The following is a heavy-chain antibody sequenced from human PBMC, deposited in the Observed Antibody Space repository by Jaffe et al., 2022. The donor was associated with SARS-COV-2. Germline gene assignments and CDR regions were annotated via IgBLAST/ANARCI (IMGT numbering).Heavy chain of an antibody. J-gene: IGHJ4*02. D-gene: IGHD2-21*02. CDR3: ARDPSKYALWGGRDPYYFDY. CDR1: GFIFSSYS. Sequence: EVHLVESGGGLVQPGGSLRLSCAASGFIFSSYSMNWVRQAPGKGLEWVSHISSTSGTIYYADSVKGRFTISRDNAKNSLYLQMNSLRDEDTAVYYCARDPSKYALWGGRDPYYFDYWGQGTQVTISS. CDR2: ISSTSGTI. V-gene: IGHV3-48*02.